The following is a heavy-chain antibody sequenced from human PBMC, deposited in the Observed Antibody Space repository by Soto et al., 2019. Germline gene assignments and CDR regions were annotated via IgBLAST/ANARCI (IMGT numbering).Heavy chain of an antibody. D-gene: IGHD4-4*01. CDR2: DQHFGTI. CDR1: CYSVRIGQH. CDR3: AADSYYSCFYN. V-gene: IGHV4-38-2*01. J-gene: IGHJ4*01. Sequence: SETMALSRASCCYSVRIGQHWVWVRQSQEKGRERIAADQHFGTIIYTPSIKTRITVSADTFKNQFHLELGFVADADTAVYYCAADSYYSCFYNWGQGIPVTVSS.